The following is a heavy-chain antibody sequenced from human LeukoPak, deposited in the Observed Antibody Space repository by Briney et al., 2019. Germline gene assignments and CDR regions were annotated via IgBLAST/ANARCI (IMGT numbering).Heavy chain of an antibody. V-gene: IGHV4-59*08. CDR2: IYYSGST. CDR3: ARNTRSRYCSGGSCYSSGWFDP. D-gene: IGHD2-15*01. CDR1: GGSISSYY. Sequence: SETLSLTCTVSGGSISSYYWSWIRQPPGKGLEWIGYIYYSGSTNYNPTLKSRVTISVDTSKNQFSLKLSSVTAADTAVYYCARNTRSRYCSGGSCYSSGWFDPWGQGTLVTVSS. J-gene: IGHJ5*02.